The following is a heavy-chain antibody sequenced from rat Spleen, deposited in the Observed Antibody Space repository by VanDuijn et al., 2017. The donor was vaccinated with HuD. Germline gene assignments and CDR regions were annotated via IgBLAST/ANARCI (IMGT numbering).Heavy chain of an antibody. CDR3: TRVDYPGIAHYFDY. Sequence: EVQLVEYDGGLVQPGRSLKLSCATSGFIFSDCYMAWVRQAPTKGLEWVATISYDGSSTYYRDSVKGRFTVSRNNAKSNLYLQMNSLRSEDTATYYCTRVDYPGIAHYFDYWGQGVMVTVSS. CDR1: GFIFSDCY. D-gene: IGHD1-4*01. J-gene: IGHJ2*01. V-gene: IGHV5-29*01. CDR2: ISYDGSST.